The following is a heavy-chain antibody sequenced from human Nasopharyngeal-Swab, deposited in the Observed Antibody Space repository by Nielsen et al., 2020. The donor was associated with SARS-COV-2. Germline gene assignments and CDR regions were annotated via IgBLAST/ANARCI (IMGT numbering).Heavy chain of an antibody. V-gene: IGHV5-51*01. CDR3: ARPLAAAGGDAFDI. CDR2: IYPGDSDT. CDR1: GYSFTSYW. J-gene: IGHJ3*02. D-gene: IGHD6-13*01. Sequence: GGSLRLSCKGSGYSFTSYWISWVRQMPGKGLEWMGIIYPGDSDTRYSPSFQGQVTISADKSISTAYLQWSSLKASDTAMYYCARPLAAAGGDAFDIWGQGTMVTVSS.